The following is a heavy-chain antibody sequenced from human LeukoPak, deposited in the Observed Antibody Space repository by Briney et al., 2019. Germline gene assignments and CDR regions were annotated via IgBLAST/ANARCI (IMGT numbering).Heavy chain of an antibody. V-gene: IGHV3-7*01. CDR1: GFTFSSYW. Sequence: GGSLRLSCAASGFTFSSYWMTWVRQAPGKGLEWVANIKENGRDKYYVDSLKGRFTISKDNAKNSVYLQMNSLRAEDTAVYYCARDSGGGWDYWGQGTLVTVSP. CDR3: ARDSGGGWDY. CDR2: IKENGRDK. J-gene: IGHJ4*02. D-gene: IGHD6-19*01.